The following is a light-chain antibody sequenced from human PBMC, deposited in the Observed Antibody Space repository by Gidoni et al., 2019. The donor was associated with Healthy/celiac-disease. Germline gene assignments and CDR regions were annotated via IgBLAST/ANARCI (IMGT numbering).Light chain of an antibody. Sequence: DLQMTQSPSSLSASVGDRVTITCRASQSISSYLNWYQQKPGKAPKLLIYAASSLQSGVPSRFSGSGSGTDFTLTISSLQPEDFATYYCQQSYSTLLLFTFXPXTKVDIK. CDR3: QQSYSTLLLFT. J-gene: IGKJ3*01. V-gene: IGKV1-39*01. CDR1: QSISSY. CDR2: AAS.